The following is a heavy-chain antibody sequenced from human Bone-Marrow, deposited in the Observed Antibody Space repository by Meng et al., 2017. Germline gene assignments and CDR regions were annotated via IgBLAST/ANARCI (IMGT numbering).Heavy chain of an antibody. CDR3: TASPATEY. CDR2: IKSKTDGGTT. V-gene: IGHV3-15*01. J-gene: IGHJ4*02. Sequence: EVQVVESGGGFLEPGGSLRLSCAASGITFSDAWMTWVRQAPGKGLEWVARIKSKTDGGTTDYAAPVKGRFTISRDDSKTTMYLQMNSLKTEDTAVYYCTASPATEYWGQGTLVTVSS. D-gene: IGHD1-26*01. CDR1: GITFSDAW.